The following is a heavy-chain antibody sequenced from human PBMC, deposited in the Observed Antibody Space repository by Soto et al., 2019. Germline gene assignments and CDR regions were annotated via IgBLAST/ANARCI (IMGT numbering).Heavy chain of an antibody. CDR3: AKVSSSWYAGFFDL. V-gene: IGHV3-23*01. CDR2: LSGSGGSI. D-gene: IGHD6-13*01. J-gene: IGHJ4*02. Sequence: PGGSLRLSCAASGFTFSNYGMTWVRQAPGKGLEWVSGLSGSGGSIYYADSVKGRFTISRDNSMNTLYLQMKTLRAEDTAVYYCAKVSSSWYAGFFDLWGQGTPVTVPS. CDR1: GFTFSNYG.